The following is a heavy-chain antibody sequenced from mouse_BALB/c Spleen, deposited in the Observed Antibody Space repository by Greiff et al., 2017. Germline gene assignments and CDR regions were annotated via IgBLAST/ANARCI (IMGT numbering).Heavy chain of an antibody. CDR3: ARGGIYGNYAWFAY. J-gene: IGHJ3*01. CDR1: GYTFSSYW. CDR2: ILPGSGST. D-gene: IGHD2-1*01. Sequence: VQLQQSGAELMKPGASVKISCKATGYTFSSYWIEWVKQRPGHGLEWIGEILPGSGSTNYNEKFKGQATFTADTSSNTAYMQLSSLTSEDSAVYFCARGGIYGNYAWFAYWGQGTLVTVSA. V-gene: IGHV1-9*01.